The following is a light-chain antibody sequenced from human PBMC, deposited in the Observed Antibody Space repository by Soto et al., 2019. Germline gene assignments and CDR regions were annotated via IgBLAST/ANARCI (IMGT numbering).Light chain of an antibody. Sequence: TQRPFVTGSRAQWSPNSYNESSSYVGGYNYVSWYQHHPGKAPKLMIYDVTNRPSGVSDRFSGSKSGNTASLAISGLQAEDEADYYCSAYSSSGNYVFVTGTKVT. CDR3: SAYSSSGNYV. V-gene: IGLV2-14*03. J-gene: IGLJ1*01. CDR2: DVT. CDR1: SSYVGGYNY.